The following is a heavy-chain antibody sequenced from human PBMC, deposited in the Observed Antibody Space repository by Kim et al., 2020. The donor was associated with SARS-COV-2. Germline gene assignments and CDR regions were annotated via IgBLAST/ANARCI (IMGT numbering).Heavy chain of an antibody. J-gene: IGHJ3*01. V-gene: IGHV3-30*01. Sequence: AESVKGRLTISRDHSKNTLYLQMDSLRDEDTAVYFCAGEGNSSGSAGTFDFWGQGTMVTVSS. CDR3: AGEGNSSGSAGTFDF. D-gene: IGHD6-19*01.